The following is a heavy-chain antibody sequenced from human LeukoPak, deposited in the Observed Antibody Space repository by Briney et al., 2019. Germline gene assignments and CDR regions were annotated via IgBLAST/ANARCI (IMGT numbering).Heavy chain of an antibody. CDR1: GYTFTSYY. J-gene: IGHJ2*01. D-gene: IGHD2-15*01. Sequence: ASVKVSCKASGYTFTSYYMHWVRQAPGQGLEWMGIINPSGGSTSYAQKFQGRVTITRDTSTSTVYMELSSLRSEDTAVYYCARGGGFTPASWYFDLWGRGTLVTVSS. CDR3: ARGGGFTPASWYFDL. CDR2: INPSGGST. V-gene: IGHV1-46*01.